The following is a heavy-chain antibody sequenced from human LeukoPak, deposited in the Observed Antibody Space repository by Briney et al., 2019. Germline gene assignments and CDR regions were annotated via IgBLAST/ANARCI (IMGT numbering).Heavy chain of an antibody. CDR2: ISGSGGST. D-gene: IGHD6-19*01. CDR1: GFTFSSYA. CDR3: AKAPRYSSGWYDY. Sequence: PGGSLRLSCAASGFTFSSYAISWVRQAPGKGLEWVSAISGSGGSTYYADSVKGRFTISRDNSKNTLYLQMNSLRAEDTAVYCCAKAPRYSSGWYDYWGQGTLVTVSS. V-gene: IGHV3-23*01. J-gene: IGHJ4*02.